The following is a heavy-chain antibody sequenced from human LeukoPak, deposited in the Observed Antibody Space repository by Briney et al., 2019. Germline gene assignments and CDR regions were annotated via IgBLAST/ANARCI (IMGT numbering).Heavy chain of an antibody. V-gene: IGHV4-59*01. Sequence: PSETLSLTCTVSGGSISSYYWSWIRQPPGKGLEWIGYIYYSGSTNYNPSLKSRVTISVDTSKNQFSLKLSSVTAADTAVYYCARGNYGGNSLYYCYFDYWGQGTLVTVSS. D-gene: IGHD4-23*01. CDR3: ARGNYGGNSLYYCYFDY. CDR2: IYYSGST. CDR1: GGSISSYY. J-gene: IGHJ4*02.